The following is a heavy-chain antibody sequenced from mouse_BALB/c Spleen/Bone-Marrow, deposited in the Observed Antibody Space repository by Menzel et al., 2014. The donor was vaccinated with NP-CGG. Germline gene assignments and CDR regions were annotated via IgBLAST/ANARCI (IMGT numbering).Heavy chain of an antibody. J-gene: IGHJ3*01. D-gene: IGHD2-4*01. CDR2: INPYNGAT. CDR1: GYSFTGYY. Sequence: EVKLEESGPELVKPGASVKISCKASGYSFTGYYVHWVKQSHVKSLEWIGRINPYNGATSYNQNFKDKASLTVDKSSSTAYMELHSLTSEDSAVYYCARCRDYDGSWFAYWGQGTLVTVSA. V-gene: IGHV1-31*01. CDR3: ARCRDYDGSWFAY.